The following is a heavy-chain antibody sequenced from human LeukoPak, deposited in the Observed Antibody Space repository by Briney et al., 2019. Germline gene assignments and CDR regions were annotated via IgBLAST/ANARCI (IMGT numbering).Heavy chain of an antibody. CDR2: ISGSSGST. J-gene: IGHJ4*02. Sequence: GGSLRLSCAASGFTFSSYAMSWVRQAPGKGLEWVSAISGSSGSTYYADSVKGRFTISRDNSKNTLYLQMNSLRAEDTAVYYCAKAVTFGGVIVIRLYYFDYWGQGTLVTVSS. CDR3: AKAVTFGGVIVIRLYYFDY. D-gene: IGHD3-16*02. CDR1: GFTFSSYA. V-gene: IGHV3-23*01.